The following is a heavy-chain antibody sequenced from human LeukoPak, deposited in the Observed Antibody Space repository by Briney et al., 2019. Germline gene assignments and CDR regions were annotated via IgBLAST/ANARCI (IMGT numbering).Heavy chain of an antibody. CDR1: AITFSSYA. J-gene: IGHJ5*02. CDR2: ISGSGSST. D-gene: IGHD4-23*01. CDR3: AKDKRTPRRTTNWFDP. Sequence: GGSLRLSCAASAITFSSYAMSWVRQAPGKGLEWVSGISGSGSSTYYADSVKGRFTISRDNSKNTLYLQMNSLRAEDTAVYYCAKDKRTPRRTTNWFDPWGQGTLVTVSS. V-gene: IGHV3-23*01.